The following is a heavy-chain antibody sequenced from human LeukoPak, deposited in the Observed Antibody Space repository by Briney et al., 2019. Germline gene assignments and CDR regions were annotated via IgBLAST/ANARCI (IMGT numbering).Heavy chain of an antibody. V-gene: IGHV4-31*03. CDR3: ARRRVYSGSGEFDF. CDR2: IYYSGST. Sequence: SQTLSLTCTVSGGSISSGGYYWSWIRQPPGKGLEWIGYIYYSGSTYYNPPLKSRVTISLDTSRNQFSLKLRSVTTADTAVYYCARRRVYSGSGEFDFWGQGTLVTVSS. D-gene: IGHD5-12*01. J-gene: IGHJ4*02. CDR1: GGSISSGGYY.